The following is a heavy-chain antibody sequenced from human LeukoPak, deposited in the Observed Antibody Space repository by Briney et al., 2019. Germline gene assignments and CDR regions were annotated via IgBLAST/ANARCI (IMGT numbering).Heavy chain of an antibody. V-gene: IGHV4-30-4*08. CDR3: ARAGVVPAAINRAFDI. Sequence: PSETLSLTCIVSGGSIISGDYYWTWIRQPPGKGLELIGYIYHNGDTYYNPSLRSRISISVDTSKNQFSLKLSSVTAADTAVYYCARAGVVPAAINRAFDIWGQGSLVTVSS. CDR1: GGSIISGDYY. J-gene: IGHJ3*02. D-gene: IGHD2-2*02. CDR2: IYHNGDT.